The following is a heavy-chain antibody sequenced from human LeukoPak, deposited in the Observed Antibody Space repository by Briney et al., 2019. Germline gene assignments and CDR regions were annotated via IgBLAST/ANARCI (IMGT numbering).Heavy chain of an antibody. D-gene: IGHD6-13*01. Sequence: GGSLRLSCAASGFTFSSYTMHWVRQAPGKGLEWVAVMSNDGNYYADSEKGRYTISRDNSKNTLYLQMNSLKAEDTAVYYCANGYSSTWSSVDPWGQGILVTVSS. CDR3: ANGYSSTWSSVDP. CDR1: GFTFSSYT. V-gene: IGHV3-30*04. J-gene: IGHJ5*02. CDR2: MSNDGN.